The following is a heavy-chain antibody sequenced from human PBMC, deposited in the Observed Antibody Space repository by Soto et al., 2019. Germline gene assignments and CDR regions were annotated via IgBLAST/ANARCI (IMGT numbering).Heavy chain of an antibody. V-gene: IGHV1-18*01. CDR2: ISAYNGNT. CDR3: ARDLQQLVPLYDYGMDV. CDR1: GYTFTSYG. J-gene: IGHJ6*02. D-gene: IGHD6-6*01. Sequence: QVQLVQSGAEVKKPGASVKVSCKASGYTFTSYGISWVRQAPGQGLEWMGWISAYNGNTNYAQKLQGRVTMTTDTSTSTAYMELRCLRSDDTAVYYCARDLQQLVPLYDYGMDVWGQGTTVTVSS.